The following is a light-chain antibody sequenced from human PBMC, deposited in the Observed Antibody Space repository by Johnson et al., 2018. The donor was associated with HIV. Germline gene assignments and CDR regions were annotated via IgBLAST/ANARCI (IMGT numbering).Light chain of an antibody. CDR2: DNN. J-gene: IGLJ1*01. CDR3: GTWDSSLSAGV. V-gene: IGLV1-51*01. CDR1: SSNIGNNY. Sequence: QSVLTQPPSVSAAPGQKVTISCSGSSSNIGNNYVSWYQQLPGTAPKLLIYDNNKRPSGIPDRFSGSKSGTSATLGITGLQTGDEADYYCGTWDSSLSAGVFGNGTKGTVL.